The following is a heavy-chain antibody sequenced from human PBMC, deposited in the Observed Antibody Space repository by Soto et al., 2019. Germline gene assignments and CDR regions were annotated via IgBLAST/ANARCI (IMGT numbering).Heavy chain of an antibody. D-gene: IGHD3-16*01. CDR2: INGDGTDT. J-gene: IGHJ4*02. Sequence: EVQLVESGGGLVQPGGSLRLSCAASGFTFSMYCMHWVSQAPGKGMLWVSRINGDGTDTTYADSVQGRFTISSDNAKYTVLLQIHGPRAEATAAYYCASEVGRGSGSYSVAYWGQETLVTVSS. CDR1: GFTFSMYC. V-gene: IGHV3-74*03. CDR3: ASEVGRGSGSYSVAY.